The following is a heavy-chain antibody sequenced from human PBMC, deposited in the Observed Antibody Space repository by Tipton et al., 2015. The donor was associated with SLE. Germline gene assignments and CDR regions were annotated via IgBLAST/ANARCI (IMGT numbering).Heavy chain of an antibody. CDR2: IFHSGST. Sequence: TLSLTCTVSGYSMSNAYYWGWIRQPPGKGLEWIGSIFHSGSTYFNPSLKSRVTISLDTSKNQFSLWLSSVTAADTAVYYCARWVSGYADYWGQGTLVTVSS. CDR3: ARWVSGYADY. D-gene: IGHD5-12*01. V-gene: IGHV4-38-2*02. CDR1: GYSMSNAYY. J-gene: IGHJ4*02.